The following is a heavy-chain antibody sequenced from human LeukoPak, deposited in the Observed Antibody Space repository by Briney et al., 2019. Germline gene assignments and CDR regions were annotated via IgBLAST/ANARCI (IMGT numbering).Heavy chain of an antibody. CDR2: IDYSGNT. D-gene: IGHD3-3*01. J-gene: IGHJ3*02. CDR1: GGSISSSGYC. Sequence: PSETLSLTCTVSGGSISSSGYCWGWIRQPPGEGLEWIGSIDYSGNTNYNPSLKSRVTIAVDMSKNQFSLKLSSVTAADTAVYYCARDSSYYDFWSGNAFDIWGQGTMVTVSS. CDR3: ARDSSYYDFWSGNAFDI. V-gene: IGHV4-39*02.